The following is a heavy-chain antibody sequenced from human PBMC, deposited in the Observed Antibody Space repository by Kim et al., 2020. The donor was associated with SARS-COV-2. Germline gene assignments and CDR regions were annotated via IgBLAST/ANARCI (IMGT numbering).Heavy chain of an antibody. CDR1: GYTFTSYG. V-gene: IGHV1-18*01. D-gene: IGHD6-13*01. CDR3: ARDPWVAAAGTGLHNWLDP. CDR2: ISAYNGNK. Sequence: ASVTVSCKASGYTFTSYGISWVRQAPGQGLEWMGWISAYNGNKNYAQKFQGRVTMTTDTSTSTAYMELRSLRSDDTAVYYCARDPWVAAAGTGLHNWLDPWGQGTLVTVSS. J-gene: IGHJ5*02.